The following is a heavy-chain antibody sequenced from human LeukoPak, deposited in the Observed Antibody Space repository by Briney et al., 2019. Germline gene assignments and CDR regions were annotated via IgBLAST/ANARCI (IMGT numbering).Heavy chain of an antibody. Sequence: GGSLRLSCAASGFTFRNYGMHWVRLAPGKGLEWVAFIRYDGSIKYYVDSVKGRFTVSRDNSKNTLYLQMNSLRAEDTAVYYCATETNGRHYDYWGQGTLLTVSS. D-gene: IGHD1-14*01. CDR1: GFTFRNYG. CDR3: ATETNGRHYDY. CDR2: IRYDGSIK. J-gene: IGHJ4*02. V-gene: IGHV3-30*02.